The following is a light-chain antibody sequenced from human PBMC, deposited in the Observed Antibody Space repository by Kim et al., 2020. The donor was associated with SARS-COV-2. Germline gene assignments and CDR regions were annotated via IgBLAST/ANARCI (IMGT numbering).Light chain of an antibody. J-gene: IGKJ2*03. CDR1: QSLLHSNGYNY. Sequence: EPASISCRSSQSLLHSNGYNYLDWYLQKPGQSPQLLIYLGSNRASGVPDRFSGSGSGTDFTLKISRVEAEDVGVYYCMQARQTPHSFGQGTKLEI. CDR3: MQARQTPHS. CDR2: LGS. V-gene: IGKV2-28*01.